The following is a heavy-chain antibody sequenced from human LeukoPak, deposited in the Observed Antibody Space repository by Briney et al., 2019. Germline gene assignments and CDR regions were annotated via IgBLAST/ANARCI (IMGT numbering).Heavy chain of an antibody. Sequence: PGRSLRLSCAASGFTFSSYGMHWVRQAPGKGLEGVAVIWYDGSNKYYADSVKGRFTISRDNSKNTLYLQMNSLRAEDTAVYYCARVRRQWLVKDAFDIWGQGTMVTVSS. CDR1: GFTFSSYG. CDR2: IWYDGSNK. V-gene: IGHV3-33*01. D-gene: IGHD6-19*01. CDR3: ARVRRQWLVKDAFDI. J-gene: IGHJ3*02.